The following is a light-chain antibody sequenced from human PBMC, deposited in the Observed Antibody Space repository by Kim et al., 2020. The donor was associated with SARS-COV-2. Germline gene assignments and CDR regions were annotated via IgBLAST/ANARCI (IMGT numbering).Light chain of an antibody. J-gene: IGLJ3*02. Sequence: YELTQPPSVLVAPGKTARINCGGNNIGSKSVHWYQQKPGQAPVLVIYYDSDRPSGIPERFSGSNSGNTATLTISRVEAGDEADYYCQVWDSSGDHRVFGGVTQL. CDR3: QVWDSSGDHRV. CDR2: YDS. V-gene: IGLV3-21*04. CDR1: NIGSKS.